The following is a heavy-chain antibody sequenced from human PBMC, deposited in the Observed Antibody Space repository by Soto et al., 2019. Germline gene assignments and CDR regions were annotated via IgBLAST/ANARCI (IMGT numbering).Heavy chain of an antibody. Sequence: GGSLRLSCAASGFTFSSYAMSWVRQAPGKGLEWVSAISGSGGSTYYADSVKGRFTISRDNSKNTLYLQMNSLRAEDTAVYYCAKDRCSDRTPPTESDYWGQGTLVTVSS. D-gene: IGHD2-15*01. V-gene: IGHV3-23*01. J-gene: IGHJ4*01. CDR3: AKDRCSDRTPPTESDY. CDR1: GFTFSSYA. CDR2: ISGSGGST.